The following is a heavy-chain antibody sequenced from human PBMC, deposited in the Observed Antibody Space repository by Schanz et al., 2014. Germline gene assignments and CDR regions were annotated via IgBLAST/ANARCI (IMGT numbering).Heavy chain of an antibody. CDR1: GFTVSSNH. D-gene: IGHD3-22*01. CDR2: IYSGIGA. CDR3: ARLHHYDPSGWGYFDY. Sequence: VQLVESGGGLVKPGGSLRLSCAASGFTVSSNHMSWVRQAPGKGLEWVSVIYSGIGAYYLDSVKDRFTVSRDNSKNTLYLQMNRLRAEHTAVYHDARLHHYDPSGWGYFDYWGQGALVTVSS. J-gene: IGHJ4*02. V-gene: IGHV3-66*04.